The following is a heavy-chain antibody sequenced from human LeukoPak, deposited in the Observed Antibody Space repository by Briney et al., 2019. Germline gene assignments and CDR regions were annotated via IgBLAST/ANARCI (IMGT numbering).Heavy chain of an antibody. CDR3: ASSCSSTSCGNWFDP. D-gene: IGHD2-2*01. V-gene: IGHV3-48*01. CDR2: VSSSSSTI. J-gene: IGHJ5*02. CDR1: GFTFSSYS. Sequence: GGSLRLSCAASGFTFSSYSMNWVRQAPGKGLEWVSYVSSSSSTIYYADSVKGRFTISRDNAKNSLYLQMNSLRAEDTAVYYCASSCSSTSCGNWFDPWGQGTLVTVSS.